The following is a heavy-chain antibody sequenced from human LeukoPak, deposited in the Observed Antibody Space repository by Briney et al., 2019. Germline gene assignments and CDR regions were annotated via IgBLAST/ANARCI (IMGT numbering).Heavy chain of an antibody. D-gene: IGHD3-10*01. Sequence: SETLSLTCADYGGSFRGYYRWRVRQPPGKGLERIGEINHSGSTNYNPSLKSRVTISVDTSKNQFSLKLSSVTAADTAVYYCAGVGADGSGLLFDYWGQGTLVTVSS. J-gene: IGHJ4*02. CDR1: GGSFRGYY. CDR2: INHSGST. CDR3: AGVGADGSGLLFDY. V-gene: IGHV4-34*01.